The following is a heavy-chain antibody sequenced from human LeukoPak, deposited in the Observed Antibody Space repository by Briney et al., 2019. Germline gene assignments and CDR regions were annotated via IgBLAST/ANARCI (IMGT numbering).Heavy chain of an antibody. CDR1: GGSISSYY. Sequence: SETLSLTCTVSGGSISSYYWSWIRQPAGKGLEWIGRIYTSGSTNYNPSLKSRVTMSVDTSKNQFSLKLSSMTAADTAVYYCAREYVEMATIYAAPFDYWGQGTLVTVSS. CDR2: IYTSGST. CDR3: AREYVEMATIYAAPFDY. V-gene: IGHV4-4*07. D-gene: IGHD5-24*01. J-gene: IGHJ4*02.